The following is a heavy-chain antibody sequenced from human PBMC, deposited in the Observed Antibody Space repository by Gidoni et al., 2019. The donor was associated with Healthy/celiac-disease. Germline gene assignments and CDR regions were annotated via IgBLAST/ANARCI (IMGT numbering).Heavy chain of an antibody. J-gene: IGHJ1*01. D-gene: IGHD6-19*01. CDR2: ISAYNGNT. CDR1: GYTFTSFG. V-gene: IGHV1-18*01. CDR3: ARDTYSSGWYNPEYFQH. Sequence: QVQLVQSGAEVKKPGASVKVACKASGYTFTSFGISWVRQAPGQGLEWMGWISAYNGNTNYAQKLQGRVTMTTDTSTSTAYMELRSLRSDDTAVYYCARDTYSSGWYNPEYFQHWGQGTLVTVSS.